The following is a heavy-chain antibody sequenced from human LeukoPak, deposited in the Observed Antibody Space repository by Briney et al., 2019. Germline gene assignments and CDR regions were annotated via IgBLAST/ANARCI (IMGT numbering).Heavy chain of an antibody. CDR2: INHSGRT. V-gene: IGHV4-34*09. J-gene: IGHJ4*02. Sequence: TLSLTCAVYGASFSGYYWSWIRQPLGKGLEWIGEINHSGRTNYNPSLKSRVAISVDTSKNQFSLKLTSVTAADTAVYYCARTTDLYRTFDYWGQGTLVTDSS. CDR1: GASFSGYY. CDR3: ARTTDLYRTFDY. D-gene: IGHD3-16*01.